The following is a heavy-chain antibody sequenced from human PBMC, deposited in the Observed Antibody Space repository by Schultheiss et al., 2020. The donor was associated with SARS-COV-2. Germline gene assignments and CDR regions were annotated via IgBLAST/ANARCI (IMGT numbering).Heavy chain of an antibody. CDR3: GSVSYGDFYYFDY. V-gene: IGHV3-30*03. J-gene: IGHJ4*02. D-gene: IGHD4-17*01. Sequence: GGSLRLSCAASGFTFSSYGMHWVRQAPGKGLEWVAVISYDGSNKYYADSVKGRFTISRDNSKNTLYLQMNSLRAEDTAVYYCGSVSYGDFYYFDYWGQGTLVTVSS. CDR1: GFTFSSYG. CDR2: ISYDGSNK.